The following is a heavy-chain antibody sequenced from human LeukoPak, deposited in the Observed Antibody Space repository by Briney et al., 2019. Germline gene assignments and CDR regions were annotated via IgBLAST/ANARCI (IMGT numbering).Heavy chain of an antibody. Sequence: PGGSLRPSCAASGFIFSSYNMNWVRQAPGKGLEWISYISGSGSTIYYADSAKGRFTISRDNAKSSLYLQMNSLRAEDTAVYYCARDRSYYDSSGYYYQPGDYWGQGTLVTVSS. J-gene: IGHJ4*02. CDR3: ARDRSYYDSSGYYYQPGDY. D-gene: IGHD3-22*01. CDR1: GFIFSSYN. CDR2: ISGSGSTI. V-gene: IGHV3-48*04.